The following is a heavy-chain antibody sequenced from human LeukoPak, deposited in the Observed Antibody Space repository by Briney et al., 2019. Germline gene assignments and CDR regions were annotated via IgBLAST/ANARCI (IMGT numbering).Heavy chain of an antibody. CDR1: GYTFTIYY. Sequence: ASVTVSCTASGYTFTIYYMHWVRQAPGQGLEWMGIINPSGGSTSYAQKFQGRVTMTRDTSTSTVYMELSSLRSEDTAVYYCARASTAHYDFWTTLKPPDAFDIWGQGTMVTVSS. CDR3: ARASTAHYDFWTTLKPPDAFDI. V-gene: IGHV1-46*01. J-gene: IGHJ3*02. CDR2: INPSGGST. D-gene: IGHD3-3*01.